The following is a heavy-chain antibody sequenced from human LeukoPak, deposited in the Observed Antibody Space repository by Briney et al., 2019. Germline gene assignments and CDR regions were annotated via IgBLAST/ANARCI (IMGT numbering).Heavy chain of an antibody. CDR2: MSYSGST. D-gene: IGHD3-22*01. J-gene: IGHJ4*02. CDR1: GGSISSSGYY. V-gene: IGHV4-39*01. Sequence: PSETLSLTCTVSGGSISSSGYYWGWIRQPPGKGLECIGTMSYSGSTYYNPSLKSRVTMSVDTSKNHFSLKLSSVTAAGTAVYYCARQIYYDRSGYFYFNWGQGTLVTVSS. CDR3: ARQIYYDRSGYFYFN.